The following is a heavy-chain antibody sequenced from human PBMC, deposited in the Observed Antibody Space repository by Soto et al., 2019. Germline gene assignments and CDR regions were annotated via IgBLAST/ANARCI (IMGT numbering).Heavy chain of an antibody. CDR1: GFTLRSFW. D-gene: IGHD1-1*01. J-gene: IGHJ6*02. V-gene: IGHV3-74*01. CDR3: AGSTYHGLDV. Sequence: PGGSLRLSCIGSGFTLRSFWMHWVRQGPGKGLTWVARVNPDGSRTTYADSVKGRFTISRDNAENTLFLEMSSLRVEDTGVYHCAGSTYHGLDVWGQGTTVTVSS. CDR2: VNPDGSRT.